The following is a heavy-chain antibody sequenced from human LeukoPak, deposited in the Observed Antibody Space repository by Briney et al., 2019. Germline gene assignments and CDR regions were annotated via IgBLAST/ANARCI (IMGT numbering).Heavy chain of an antibody. J-gene: IGHJ5*02. Sequence: AGGSLRLSCAASGFTFSSYAMSWVRQAPGKGLEWVSAISGSGGSTYYADSVKGRFTISRDNSKNTLYLQMNSLRAEDTAVYYCAKGPAPFGVTRVLNWFDPWGQGTLVTVSS. CDR1: GFTFSSYA. V-gene: IGHV3-23*01. CDR3: AKGPAPFGVTRVLNWFDP. CDR2: ISGSGGST. D-gene: IGHD3-3*01.